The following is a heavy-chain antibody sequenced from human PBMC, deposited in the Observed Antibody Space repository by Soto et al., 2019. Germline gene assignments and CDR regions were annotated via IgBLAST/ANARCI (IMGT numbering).Heavy chain of an antibody. CDR1: GGSISSYY. CDR3: ARAYGGYADY. CDR2: IYYSGST. D-gene: IGHD5-12*01. V-gene: IGHV4-59*01. J-gene: IGHJ4*02. Sequence: SETLSLTCTVSGGSISSYYWSCIRQPPGKGLEWIGYIYYSGSTNYNPSLKSRVTISVDTSKNQFSLKLSSVTAADTAVYYCARAYGGYADYWGQGALFTVSS.